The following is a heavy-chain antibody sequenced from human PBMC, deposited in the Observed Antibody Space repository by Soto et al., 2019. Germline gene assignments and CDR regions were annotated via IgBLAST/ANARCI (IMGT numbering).Heavy chain of an antibody. CDR2: IKQDGSEK. Sequence: PGGSLRLSCAASGFTFSSYWMSWVRQAPGKGLEWVANIKQDGSEKYYVDSVKGRFTISRDNAKNSLYLQMNSLRAEDTAVYYCARPSSGWEKWFDPWGQGTLVTVSS. CDR3: ARPSSGWEKWFDP. V-gene: IGHV3-7*01. J-gene: IGHJ5*02. CDR1: GFTFSSYW. D-gene: IGHD6-19*01.